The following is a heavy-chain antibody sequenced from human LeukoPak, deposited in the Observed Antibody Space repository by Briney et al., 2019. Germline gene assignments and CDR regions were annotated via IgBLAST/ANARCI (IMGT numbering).Heavy chain of an antibody. J-gene: IGHJ6*03. CDR2: IYHSGST. V-gene: IGHV4-38-2*01. CDR1: GYSISSGYY. Sequence: SETLSLTCAVSGYSISSGYYWGWIRQPPGKGLEWIGSIYHSGSTYYSPSLKSRVTISVDTSKNQFSLKLSSVTAADTAVYYCARLRDYYYMDVWGKGTTVTVSS. CDR3: ARLRDYYYMDV.